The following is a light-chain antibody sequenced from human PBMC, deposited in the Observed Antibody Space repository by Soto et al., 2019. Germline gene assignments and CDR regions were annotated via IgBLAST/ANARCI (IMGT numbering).Light chain of an antibody. CDR1: KLGDKY. V-gene: IGLV3-1*01. CDR2: QDS. CDR3: QAWDSSTAV. J-gene: IGLJ2*01. Sequence: SYELTQPPSVSVSPGQTASITCSGAKLGDKYACWYQQKPGQSPVLVIYQDSERPSGIPERFSGSNSGNTATLTISGTQAMDEADYYCQAWDSSTAVFGGGTKVTVL.